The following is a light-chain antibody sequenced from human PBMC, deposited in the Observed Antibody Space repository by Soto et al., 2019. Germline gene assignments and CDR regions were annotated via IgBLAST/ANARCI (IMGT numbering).Light chain of an antibody. CDR2: GAS. CDR1: QSISSN. Sequence: EIVMTQSPATLSVSPGERATLSCRASQSISSNLAWYQQKPGQAPRLLIYGASTGATGIPARFSGSGSGTEFTLTISSLQSEDFAVYYCQQYNNLPWRFGQGTRVEIK. J-gene: IGKJ1*01. CDR3: QQYNNLPWR. V-gene: IGKV3-15*01.